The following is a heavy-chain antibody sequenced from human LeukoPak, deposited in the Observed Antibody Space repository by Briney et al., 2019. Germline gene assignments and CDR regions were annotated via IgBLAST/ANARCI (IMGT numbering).Heavy chain of an antibody. CDR3: AVDYGQGGYFDY. Sequence: GGSLRLSCAASGFTFSSYGMHWVRQAPGKGLEWVAVIWYDGSNKYYADSVKGRFTISRDNSKSTLYLQRNSLRAEDTAVYYCAVDYGQGGYFDYWGQGTLVTVSS. CDR1: GFTFSSYG. J-gene: IGHJ4*02. CDR2: IWYDGSNK. V-gene: IGHV3-33*01. D-gene: IGHD4-17*01.